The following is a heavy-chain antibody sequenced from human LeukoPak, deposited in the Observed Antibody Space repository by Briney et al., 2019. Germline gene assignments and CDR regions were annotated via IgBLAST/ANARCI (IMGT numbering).Heavy chain of an antibody. CDR3: ARDPGLSHNFDY. V-gene: IGHV3-21*01. J-gene: IGHJ4*02. CDR2: ISSSSSYI. Sequence: GGSLRLSCAASGFTFSSYSMNWVRQAPGKGLEWVSSISSSSSYIYYADSVKGRFTISRDNAKNSLYLQMNSLRAEDTAVYYCARDPGLSHNFDYWGQGTLVTVSS. CDR1: GFTFSSYS.